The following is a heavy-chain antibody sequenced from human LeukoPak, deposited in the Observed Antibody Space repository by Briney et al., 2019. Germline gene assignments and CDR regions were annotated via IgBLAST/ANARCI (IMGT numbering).Heavy chain of an antibody. D-gene: IGHD3-22*01. J-gene: IGHJ4*02. CDR3: ARVERSSGYYYGY. V-gene: IGHV3-64*01. CDR2: ISSNGGST. Sequence: GGSLRLSCAASGFTFSSYAMHWVRQAPGKGPEYVSAISSNGGSTYYANSVKGRFTISRDNSKNTLYLQMGSLRAEDMAVYYCARVERSSGYYYGYWGQGTLVTVSS. CDR1: GFTFSSYA.